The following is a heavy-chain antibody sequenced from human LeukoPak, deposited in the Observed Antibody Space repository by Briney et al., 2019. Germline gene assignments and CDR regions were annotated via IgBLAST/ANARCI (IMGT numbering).Heavy chain of an antibody. CDR1: GFTFSSYW. Sequence: GGSLRLSCAASGFTFSSYWMHWVRQVPGKGLVWVSRINTDKSTTSYADSVRGRFTISRDNSKNTLYLQMNSLRTEDTAVYYCARDRTIFGVVITPWGQGTLVTVSS. D-gene: IGHD3-3*01. CDR3: ARDRTIFGVVITP. J-gene: IGHJ4*02. CDR2: INTDKSTT. V-gene: IGHV3-74*01.